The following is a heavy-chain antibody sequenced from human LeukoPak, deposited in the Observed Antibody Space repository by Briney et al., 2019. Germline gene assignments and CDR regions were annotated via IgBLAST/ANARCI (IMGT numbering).Heavy chain of an antibody. V-gene: IGHV4-39*07. Sequence: SETPSLTCTVSGGSISSSSHYWGWIRQPPGKGLEWIGSGSTYYNPSLKSRVTISADTSKNQFSLKMSSVTAADTAVYFCARLRNWAWDFDSWGQGTLVTVSS. J-gene: IGHJ4*02. CDR2: GST. CDR1: GGSISSSSHY. CDR3: ARLRNWAWDFDS. D-gene: IGHD7-27*01.